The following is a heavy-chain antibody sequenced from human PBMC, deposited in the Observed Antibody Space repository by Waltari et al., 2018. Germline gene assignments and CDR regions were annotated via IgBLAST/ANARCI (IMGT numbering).Heavy chain of an antibody. J-gene: IGHJ4*02. V-gene: IGHV1-2*02. CDR3: ARGSSIAAAGWETKSSPLPSY. D-gene: IGHD6-13*01. CDR1: GYRFTGDY. Sequence: QVQLVQSGAEVKKPGAPVKVSCKASGYRFTGDYIHWVRQAPGQGLEWMGWVNPTSGGTSFAQKFQGRVTMTRDTSISTAYLELSRLRSDDTAVYYCARGSSIAAAGWETKSSPLPSYWGQGTLVTVSA. CDR2: VNPTSGGT.